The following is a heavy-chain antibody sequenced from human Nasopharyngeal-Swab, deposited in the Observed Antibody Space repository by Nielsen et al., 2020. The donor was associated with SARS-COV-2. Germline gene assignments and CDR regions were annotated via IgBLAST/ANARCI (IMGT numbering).Heavy chain of an antibody. CDR3: ARVGVAVAGAYNWFDP. CDR2: IYYSGST. D-gene: IGHD6-19*01. Sequence: SETLSLTCTVSGGSISSYYWSWIRQPPGKGLEWIGYIYYSGSTNYNPSLKSRVTISVDTSKNQFSLKLSSVTAADTAVYYCARVGVAVAGAYNWFDPWGQGTLATVSS. CDR1: GGSISSYY. J-gene: IGHJ5*02. V-gene: IGHV4-59*01.